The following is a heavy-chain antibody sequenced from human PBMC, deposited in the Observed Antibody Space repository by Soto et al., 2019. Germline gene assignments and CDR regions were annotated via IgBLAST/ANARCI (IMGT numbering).Heavy chain of an antibody. J-gene: IGHJ3*02. V-gene: IGHV3-23*01. Sequence: EVQLLESGGGLVQPGGSLRLPCAASGFSFSSYDMSWVRQAPGKGLEWVSGISGSGGSAYYADSVKGRFTISRDNSKNTLYVQMNSLRAEDTAIYYCAKEDDAWTNGHFDIWGQGTMVTVSS. D-gene: IGHD2-8*01. CDR1: GFSFSSYD. CDR3: AKEDDAWTNGHFDI. CDR2: ISGSGGSA.